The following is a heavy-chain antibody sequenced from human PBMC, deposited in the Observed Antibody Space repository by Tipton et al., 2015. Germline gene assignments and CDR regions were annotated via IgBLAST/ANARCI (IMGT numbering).Heavy chain of an antibody. Sequence: TLSLTCSASSDSISKYYWSWIRQPPGKELEWIGYIQYSGSTNYNPSLKSRVTISVDTSKNQFSLKLSSVTAADTAVYYCARDLEHGMDVWGQGTTVTVSS. CDR1: SDSISKYY. D-gene: IGHD5-24*01. CDR3: ARDLEHGMDV. CDR2: IQYSGST. V-gene: IGHV4-59*01. J-gene: IGHJ6*02.